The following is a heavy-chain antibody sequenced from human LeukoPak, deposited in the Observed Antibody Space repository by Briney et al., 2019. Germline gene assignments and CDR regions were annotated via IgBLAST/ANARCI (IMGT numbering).Heavy chain of an antibody. CDR1: GGSISSHY. V-gene: IGHV4-59*11. Sequence: SETLSLTCTVSGGSISSHYWSWIRQPPGKGLEWIGYIYYSGSTNYNPSLKSRVTISVDTSKNQFSLKLSSVTAANTAVYYCARDCSSTSCSGFDPWGQGTLVTVSS. CDR3: ARDCSSTSCSGFDP. D-gene: IGHD2-2*01. CDR2: IYYSGST. J-gene: IGHJ5*02.